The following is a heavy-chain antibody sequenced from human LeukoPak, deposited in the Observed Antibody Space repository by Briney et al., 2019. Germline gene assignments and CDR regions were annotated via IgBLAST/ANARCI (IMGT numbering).Heavy chain of an antibody. CDR3: ATAGYSSSFDY. CDR2: IYPRDSDT. V-gene: IGHV5-51*01. Sequence: GESLKISCKGSGYSFANYWIGWVRQMSGKGLEWMGIIYPRDSDTRYSRSFQGQVTISADESINTAYLQWSSLKASDSAMYYCATAGYSSSFDYWGQGTLVTVSS. D-gene: IGHD6-6*01. J-gene: IGHJ4*02. CDR1: GYSFANYW.